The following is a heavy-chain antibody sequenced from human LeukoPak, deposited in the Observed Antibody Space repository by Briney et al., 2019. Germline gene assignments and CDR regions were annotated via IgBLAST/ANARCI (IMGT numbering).Heavy chain of an antibody. V-gene: IGHV3-30*02. CDR3: ATRPDIAAAGPGWFDP. D-gene: IGHD6-13*01. Sequence: GGSLRPSCAASGSTLSTNAMHWVRQAPGKGLEWVAFIRYDGTNKYYADSVKGRFTISRDNSKNTLYLQMNSLRAEDTAVYYCATRPDIAAAGPGWFDPWGQGTLVTVSS. CDR1: GSTLSTNA. CDR2: IRYDGTNK. J-gene: IGHJ5*02.